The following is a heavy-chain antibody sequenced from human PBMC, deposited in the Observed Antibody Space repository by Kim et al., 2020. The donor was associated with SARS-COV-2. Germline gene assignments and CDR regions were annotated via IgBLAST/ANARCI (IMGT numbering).Heavy chain of an antibody. CDR2: IISGGSTM. CDR1: GLIFSDYT. J-gene: IGHJ6*01. D-gene: IGHD6-13*01. V-gene: IGHV3-11*01. Sequence: GGSRRLSCAASGLIFSDYTINWVRQAPGKGLEWISYIISGGSTMHYAESVKGRFTISRDNAKNSLYLQMNSLRGEDTAVYYCARDREGGYLCHYGMDVWG. CDR3: ARDREGGYLCHYGMDV.